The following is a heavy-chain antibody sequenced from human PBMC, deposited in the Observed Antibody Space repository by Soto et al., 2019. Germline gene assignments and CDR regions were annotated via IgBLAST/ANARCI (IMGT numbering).Heavy chain of an antibody. D-gene: IGHD2-2*02. CDR1: GGSISSYY. V-gene: IGHV4-59*01. CDR3: ARVPAAIPYFDY. J-gene: IGHJ4*02. CDR2: IYYSGST. Sequence: SETLSLTCTVSGGSISSYYWSWIRQPPGKGLEWIGYIYYSGSTNYNPSLKSRVTVSVDTSKNQFSLKLSSVTAADTAVYYCARVPAAIPYFDYWGQGTLVTVSS.